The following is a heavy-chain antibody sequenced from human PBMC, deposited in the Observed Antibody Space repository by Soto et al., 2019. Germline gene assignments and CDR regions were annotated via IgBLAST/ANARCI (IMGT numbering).Heavy chain of an antibody. D-gene: IGHD3-3*01. V-gene: IGHV3-48*04. J-gene: IGHJ5*02. CDR3: ARERWRSGYYAQFDP. CDR1: GFTFSAYS. Sequence: LRLSCAASGFTFSAYSMNWVRQAPGKGLEWLAYISSSGSTKYYADSVKGRVTISRDNAKNSLYLQMNSLRAEDTAVYYCARERWRSGYYAQFDPWGQGTLVTVSS. CDR2: ISSSGSTK.